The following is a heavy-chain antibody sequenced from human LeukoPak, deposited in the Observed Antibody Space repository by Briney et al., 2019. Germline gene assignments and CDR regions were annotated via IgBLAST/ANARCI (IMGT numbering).Heavy chain of an antibody. Sequence: AGGSLRLSCAASGFTFSNAWMSWVRQAPGKGLEWVGRIKTKTDGGPTDYPAPVKGRFTISRDDSKDTLYLQMNSLRTEDTAVYYCTTSYYDSSGYTRWGQGTLVTVSS. CDR1: GFTFSNAW. CDR2: IKTKTDGGPT. D-gene: IGHD3-22*01. J-gene: IGHJ4*02. CDR3: TTSYYDSSGYTR. V-gene: IGHV3-15*01.